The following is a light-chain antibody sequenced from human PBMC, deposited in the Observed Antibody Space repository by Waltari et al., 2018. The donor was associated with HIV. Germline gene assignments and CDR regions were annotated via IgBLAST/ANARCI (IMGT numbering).Light chain of an antibody. V-gene: IGLV3-25*03. CDR3: QSPDVSGTYVV. CDR2: KDS. Sequence: QDLTQPPSVSVSPRQTDRTTSSGDALSTHYVYWYHQKPGQAPVLVIFKDSERPSGIPDRFSGASSGTTVTLTISGVQAEDEADYYCQSPDVSGTYVVFGGGTKLTVL. CDR1: ALSTHY. J-gene: IGLJ3*02.